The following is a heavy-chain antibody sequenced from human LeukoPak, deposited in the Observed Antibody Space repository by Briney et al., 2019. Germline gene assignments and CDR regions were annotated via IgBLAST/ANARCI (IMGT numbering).Heavy chain of an antibody. CDR1: GFTFSSYA. D-gene: IGHD4-17*01. Sequence: GGSLRLSCEASGFTFSSYAMSWVRQAPGKGLEWVSGLSGSGAYTYYAESVQGRFTISRDNYKNTLYLQMNSLGAGDTAVYYCARGYGVGYMDVWGKGTTVTVSS. CDR2: LSGSGAYT. J-gene: IGHJ6*03. CDR3: ARGYGVGYMDV. V-gene: IGHV3-23*01.